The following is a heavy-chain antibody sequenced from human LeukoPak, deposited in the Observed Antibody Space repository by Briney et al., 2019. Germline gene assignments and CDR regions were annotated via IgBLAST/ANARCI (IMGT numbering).Heavy chain of an antibody. CDR1: GGSFSGYY. D-gene: IGHD2-2*01. V-gene: IGHV4-34*01. J-gene: IGHJ5*02. CDR2: INHSGST. CDR3: ARKGGIVVVPATFQIDP. Sequence: SETLSLTCAVYGGSFSGYYWSWIRQPPGKGLEWIGEINHSGSTNYNPSLKSRVTISVGTSKNQFSLKLSSVTAADTAVYYCARKGGIVVVPATFQIDPWGQGTLVTVSS.